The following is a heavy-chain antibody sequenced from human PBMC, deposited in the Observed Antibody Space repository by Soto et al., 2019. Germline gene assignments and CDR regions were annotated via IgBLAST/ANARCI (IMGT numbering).Heavy chain of an antibody. D-gene: IGHD2-8*01. V-gene: IGHV3-48*01. CDR3: AREIMPLTNDWYFDL. J-gene: IGHJ2*01. Sequence: PGGSLRLSCAASGFTFSSYSMNWVRQAPGKGLEWVSYISSSSSTIYYADSVKGRFTISRDNAKNSLYLQMNSLRAADTAVYYCAREIMPLTNDWYFDLWGRGTLVTVSS. CDR2: ISSSSSTI. CDR1: GFTFSSYS.